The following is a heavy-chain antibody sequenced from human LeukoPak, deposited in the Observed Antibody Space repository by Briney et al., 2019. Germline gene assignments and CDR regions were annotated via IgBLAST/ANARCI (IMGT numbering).Heavy chain of an antibody. CDR1: GYTFTNYG. D-gene: IGHD3-10*01. Sequence: ASVKVSCKASGYTFTNYGISWVRQAPGQGLEWMGWISAYNGNTNYAQKLQGRVTMTTDTSTSTVYMELSSLRSEDTAVYYCARDRGPLDYWGQGTLVTVSS. V-gene: IGHV1-18*01. CDR3: ARDRGPLDY. CDR2: ISAYNGNT. J-gene: IGHJ4*02.